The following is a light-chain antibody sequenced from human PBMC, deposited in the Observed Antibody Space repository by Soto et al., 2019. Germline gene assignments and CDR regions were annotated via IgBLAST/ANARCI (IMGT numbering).Light chain of an antibody. CDR2: GAS. CDR1: QIVGGDT. J-gene: IGKJ5*01. CDR3: QQYHWAPDT. V-gene: IGKV3-20*01. Sequence: EIVLTQSPGTLSLSPGERATLSCRASQIVGGDTLAWFQQRPGQAPRLVIYGASNRAAGIPDRFSGSGSGTDFTLTVSRLEPKDFAMYYCQQYHWAPDTFGQGTRLEMK.